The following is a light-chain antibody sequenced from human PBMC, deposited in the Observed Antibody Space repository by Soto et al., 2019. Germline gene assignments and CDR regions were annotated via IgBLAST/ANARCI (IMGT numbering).Light chain of an antibody. CDR3: LQHTSYPTT. J-gene: IGKJ5*01. CDR2: GAS. V-gene: IGKV1-17*03. Sequence: SRSPMSAYDGERVTITCRAGQGISNYLAWFQQKPGKVPKRLIYGASSLQSGVPSRFSGTGSGTEFTLTISSLQAEDFATYCSLQHTSYPTTSGQVRRPAIK. CDR1: QGISNY.